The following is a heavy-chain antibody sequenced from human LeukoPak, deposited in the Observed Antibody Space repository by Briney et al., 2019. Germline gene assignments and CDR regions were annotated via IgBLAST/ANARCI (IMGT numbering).Heavy chain of an antibody. V-gene: IGHV1-18*01. CDR2: ISDHNGNP. CDR1: GYSFTAYG. CDR3: ARDSISGAPYTDY. D-gene: IGHD2-21*01. Sequence: ASVKVSCRASGYSFTAYGISWVRPAPGQGLEWLGWISDHNGNPDYAEKFQGRVTLTTDPSTSTAYMELTSLRSDDTAVYYCARDSISGAPYTDYWGQGTLVTVSS. J-gene: IGHJ4*02.